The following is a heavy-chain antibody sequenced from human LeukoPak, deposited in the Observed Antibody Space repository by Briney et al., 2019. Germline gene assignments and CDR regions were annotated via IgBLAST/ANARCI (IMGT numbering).Heavy chain of an antibody. J-gene: IGHJ4*02. CDR2: ISRSRTYI. V-gene: IGHV3-21*01. CDR3: AISYYDTSGPFDY. Sequence: PGGSLRLSCAASGFTFSNYNMNWVRQAPGKGLEWVSSISRSRTYIYYAVSVKGRFAISRDNAKNSLYLQMNSLRAEDTAVYYCAISYYDTSGPFDYWGQGTLVTVSS. D-gene: IGHD3-22*01. CDR1: GFTFSNYN.